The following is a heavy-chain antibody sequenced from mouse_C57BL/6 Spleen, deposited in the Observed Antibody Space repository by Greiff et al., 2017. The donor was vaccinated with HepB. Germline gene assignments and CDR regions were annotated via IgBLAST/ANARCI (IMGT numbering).Heavy chain of an antibody. CDR1: GFTFSSYA. J-gene: IGHJ2*01. D-gene: IGHD4-1*01. CDR3: ARDLGLGLSFDY. Sequence: DVKLVESGGGLVKPGGSLKLSCAASGFTFSSYAMSWVRQTPEKRLEWVATISDGGSYTYYPDNVKGRFTISRDNAKNNLYLQMSHLKSEDTAMYYCARDLGLGLSFDYWGQGTTLTVSS. CDR2: ISDGGSYT. V-gene: IGHV5-4*01.